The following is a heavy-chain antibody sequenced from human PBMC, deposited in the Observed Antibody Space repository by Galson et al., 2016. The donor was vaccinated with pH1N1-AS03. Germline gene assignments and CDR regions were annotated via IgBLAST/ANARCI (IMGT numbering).Heavy chain of an antibody. CDR3: ARDRRDCSGGSCSQDGWFDP. D-gene: IGHD2-15*01. CDR1: GASVSHYASY. J-gene: IGHJ5*02. CDR2: VSARGTT. V-gene: IGHV4-39*07. Sequence: LSLTCSVSGASVSHYASYWGWIRQAPGKGLEWIATVSARGTTYHNPSLDSRLTISLDTSKNHFSLTLTSVPAAATAMYYCARDRRDCSGGSCSQDGWFDPWGQGTLVVVSS.